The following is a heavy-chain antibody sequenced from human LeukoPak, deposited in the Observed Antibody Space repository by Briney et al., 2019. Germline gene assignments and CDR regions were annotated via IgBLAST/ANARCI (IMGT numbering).Heavy chain of an antibody. CDR1: WVNGRKNF. CDR3: ARDGDCTNGVCQIDY. J-gene: IGHJ4*02. V-gene: IGHV3-53*01. CDR2: IYSGGST. Sequence: GFPRPFRSTSWVNGRKNFQRLVRPASREGVGGGSVIYSGGSTYYADSVKGRFTISRDNSKNTLYLQMNSLRAEDTAVYYCARDGDCTNGVCQIDYWGQGTLVTVSS. D-gene: IGHD2-8*01.